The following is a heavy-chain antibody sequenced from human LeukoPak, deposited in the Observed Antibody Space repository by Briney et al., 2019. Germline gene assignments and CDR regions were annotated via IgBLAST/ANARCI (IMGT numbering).Heavy chain of an antibody. J-gene: IGHJ4*02. V-gene: IGHV3-64*01. CDR2: ISSNGGRT. CDR1: GFTFSSYA. D-gene: IGHD2-2*01. CDR3: ARGVLPAARSEFDY. Sequence: GGSLRLSCVVSGFTFSSYAMHWVRQAPGKGLEYVSAISSNGGRTYYANSVKGRFTISRDNSKNTLYLQMGSLRAEDMAVYYCARGVLPAARSEFDYWGQGTLVTVSS.